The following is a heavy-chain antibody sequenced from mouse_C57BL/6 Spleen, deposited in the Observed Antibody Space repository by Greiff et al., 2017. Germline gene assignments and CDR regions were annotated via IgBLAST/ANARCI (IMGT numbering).Heavy chain of an antibody. D-gene: IGHD2-10*02. CDR2: INPSSGYT. Sequence: VQLQASGAELAKPGASVKLSCKASGYTFTSYWMHWVKQRPGQGLEWIVYINPSSGYTKYNQKFKDKATLTADKSSITAYMQLGSLTYEDSAVYYCARGRYGNYPGYWGQGTTLAVSS. J-gene: IGHJ2*01. V-gene: IGHV1-7*01. CDR1: GYTFTSYW. CDR3: ARGRYGNYPGY.